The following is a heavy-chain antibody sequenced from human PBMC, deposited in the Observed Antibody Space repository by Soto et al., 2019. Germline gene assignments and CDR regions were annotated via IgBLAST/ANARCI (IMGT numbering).Heavy chain of an antibody. Sequence: ASVKVSCKASGYTFTSYALHWVRQAPGQRLEWMGWINAGNGNTKYSQKFQGRVTITRDTSASTAYMELSSLRSEDTAVYYCARDREAYCGGDCSVNFDYWGQGTLVTVS. J-gene: IGHJ4*02. CDR3: ARDREAYCGGDCSVNFDY. V-gene: IGHV1-3*01. CDR2: INAGNGNT. CDR1: GYTFTSYA. D-gene: IGHD2-21*02.